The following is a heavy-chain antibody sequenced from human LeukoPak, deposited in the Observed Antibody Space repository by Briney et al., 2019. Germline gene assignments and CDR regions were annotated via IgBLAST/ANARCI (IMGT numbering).Heavy chain of an antibody. CDR3: AKDRSSGWYDAFDI. Sequence: PGGSLRLSCAASGSTFSSYAMSWVRQAPGKGLEWVSSISGSGGSTYYSDSVKGRFTISRDNSKNTLYLQLNGLRAEDTAVYYCAKDRSSGWYDAFDIWGQGTMVIVSS. D-gene: IGHD6-19*01. CDR2: ISGSGGST. CDR1: GSTFSSYA. V-gene: IGHV3-23*01. J-gene: IGHJ3*02.